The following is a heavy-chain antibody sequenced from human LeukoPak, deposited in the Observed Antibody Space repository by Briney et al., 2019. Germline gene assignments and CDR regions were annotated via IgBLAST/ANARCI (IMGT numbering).Heavy chain of an antibody. CDR1: GGSITTTNW. J-gene: IGHJ4*02. CDR2: VHLSGAT. CDR3: TRESGAFSPFGF. D-gene: IGHD1-26*01. Sequence: SETLSLTCAVSGGSITTTNWWSWVRQSPGKGLEWIGEVHLSGATNYNPSLESRVSMSIDKSKNHLSLEVTSVTAADTAIYYCTRESGAFSPFGFWGQGTLLTVSS. V-gene: IGHV4-4*02.